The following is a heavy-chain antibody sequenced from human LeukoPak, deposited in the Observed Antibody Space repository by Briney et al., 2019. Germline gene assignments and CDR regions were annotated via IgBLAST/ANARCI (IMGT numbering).Heavy chain of an antibody. V-gene: IGHV4-34*01. J-gene: IGHJ5*02. D-gene: IGHD3-10*01. CDR3: ARDGGYYGSGSYRGVPFDP. CDR1: GGSFSGYY. Sequence: SETLSLTCAVYGGSFSGYYWSWIRQPPGKGLEWIGEINHIGSTYYNPSLKSRVTISVDTSKNQFSLKLSSVTAADTAVYYCARDGGYYGSGSYRGVPFDPWGQGTLVTVSS. CDR2: INHIGST.